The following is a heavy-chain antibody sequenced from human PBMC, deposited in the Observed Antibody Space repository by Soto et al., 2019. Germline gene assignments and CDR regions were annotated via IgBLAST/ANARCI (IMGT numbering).Heavy chain of an antibody. Sequence: QVQLVQSGAEVKKPGSSVKVSCKTSGGTFRYYGISWVRQAPGQGLEWMGGIIPFFGTANYAQKFQGRVTIAADESTTTAYMELLSLRSEDTDVFYCARAMHSSDGTNYYYYGMDVWGQGTKVTVS. J-gene: IGHJ6*02. V-gene: IGHV1-69*01. CDR1: GGTFRYYG. D-gene: IGHD2-2*01. CDR3: ARAMHSSDGTNYYYYGMDV. CDR2: IIPFFGTA.